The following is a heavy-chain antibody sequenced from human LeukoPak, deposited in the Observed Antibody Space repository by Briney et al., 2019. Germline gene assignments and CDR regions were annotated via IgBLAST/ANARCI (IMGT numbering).Heavy chain of an antibody. J-gene: IGHJ4*02. Sequence: GASVKVSCKASGYNFSSHAMQWVRQAPGQRLEWMGWINAGNGNTKYSQKFQGRVTITRDTSASTAYMELSSLRSEDTAVYYCARGRLGYCSGGSCFYFDYWGQGTLVTVSS. CDR1: GYNFSSHA. CDR2: INAGNGNT. D-gene: IGHD2-15*01. CDR3: ARGRLGYCSGGSCFYFDY. V-gene: IGHV1-3*01.